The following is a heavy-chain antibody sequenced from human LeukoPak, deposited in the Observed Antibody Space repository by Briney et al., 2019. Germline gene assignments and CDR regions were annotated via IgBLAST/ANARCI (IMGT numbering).Heavy chain of an antibody. CDR1: GFTFSSYG. CDR2: IWYDGSNK. CDR3: AREERGTYFDY. J-gene: IGHJ4*02. V-gene: IGHV3-33*01. D-gene: IGHD1-1*01. Sequence: GGSLRLSCAASGFTFSSYGMHRVRQAPGKGLEWVAVIWYDGSNKYYADSVKGRFTISRDNSKNTLYLQINSLRAEDTAVYYCAREERGTYFDYWGQGTLVTVSS.